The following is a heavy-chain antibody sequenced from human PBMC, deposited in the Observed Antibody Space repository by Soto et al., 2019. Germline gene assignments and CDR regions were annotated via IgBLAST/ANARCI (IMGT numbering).Heavy chain of an antibody. V-gene: IGHV4-39*01. CDR1: GGSISSSSYY. CDR3: ARHLSHYDILTGFQTLKWFDP. Sequence: QLQLQESGPGLVKPSETLSLTCTVSGGSISSSSYYWGWIRQPPGKGLEWIGSISYSGSTYYNPSIKSRVTIAVDTSKNQFSLKLSSVTAADTAVYYCARHLSHYDILTGFQTLKWFDPWGQGTLVTVSS. D-gene: IGHD3-9*01. CDR2: ISYSGST. J-gene: IGHJ5*02.